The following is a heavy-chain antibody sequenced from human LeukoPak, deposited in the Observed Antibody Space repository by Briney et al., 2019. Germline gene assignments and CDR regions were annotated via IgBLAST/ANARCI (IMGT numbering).Heavy chain of an antibody. D-gene: IGHD6-13*01. CDR2: ISSNGGST. CDR3: ARDRTMCIAAAGPVDC. J-gene: IGHJ4*02. V-gene: IGHV3-64*01. Sequence: GGSLRLSCAASGFTFSSYAMHWVRQAPGKGLEYVSAISSNGGSTYYANSVKGRFTISRDNSKNTLYLQMGSLRAEDMAVYYCARDRTMCIAAAGPVDCWGQGTLVTVSS. CDR1: GFTFSSYA.